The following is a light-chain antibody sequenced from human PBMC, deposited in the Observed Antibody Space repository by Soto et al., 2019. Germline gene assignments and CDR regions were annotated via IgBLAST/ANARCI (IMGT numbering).Light chain of an antibody. CDR2: EVS. V-gene: IGLV2-8*01. CDR1: SSDVGAYNY. Sequence: QSALTQPPSASGPPGQSVTFSCIGTSSDVGAYNYVSWYQQHPGKAPKLMIYEVSKRPSGVPDRFSGSKSANTASLTVSGLQAEDEADYYCSSFAGSSNVIFGGGTKLTVL. J-gene: IGLJ2*01. CDR3: SSFAGSSNVI.